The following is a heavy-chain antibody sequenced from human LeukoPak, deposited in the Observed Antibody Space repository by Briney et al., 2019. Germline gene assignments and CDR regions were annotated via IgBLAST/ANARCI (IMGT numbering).Heavy chain of an antibody. D-gene: IGHD5-24*01. V-gene: IGHV3-48*01. Sequence: GGSLRLSCAASGFTFSDYIMNWVRQAPGKGLEWISYIGIDSGNTNYADSVKGRFTISGDKAKNSPYLQMNSLRVEDTAVYYCARDYKYAFDNWGQGTLVTVSS. CDR2: IGIDSGNT. CDR1: GFTFSDYI. J-gene: IGHJ4*02. CDR3: ARDYKYAFDN.